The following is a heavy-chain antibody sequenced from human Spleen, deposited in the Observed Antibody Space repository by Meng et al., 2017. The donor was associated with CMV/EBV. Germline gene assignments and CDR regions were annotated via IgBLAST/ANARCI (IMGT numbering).Heavy chain of an antibody. D-gene: IGHD2-8*02. CDR1: LTDSS. J-gene: IGHJ4*01. V-gene: IGHV4-34*01. Sequence: LTDSSWSWIRQPPGKGLQWIGEINHGGSTNYNPSLKSRVTISVDTSKNQFSLKVNSVTAADTAVYYCARLGLYCTGTESNCYYGNYWGHGNLVTVSS. CDR2: INHGGST. CDR3: ARLGLYCTGTESNCYYGNY.